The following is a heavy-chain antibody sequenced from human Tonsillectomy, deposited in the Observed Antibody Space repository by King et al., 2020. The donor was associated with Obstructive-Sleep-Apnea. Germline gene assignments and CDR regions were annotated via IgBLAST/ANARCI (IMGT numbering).Heavy chain of an antibody. CDR2: ISGSGGST. Sequence: VQLVESGGGLVQPGGSLRLSCAASGFTFISYAMSWVRQAPGKGLEWVSAISGSGGSTYYAASVKGRFTISRDNSKNTLYLQMNSLRAEDTAVYYCSKDLLETCPMIVVVITPYYFDYWGQGTLVTVSS. D-gene: IGHD3-22*01. CDR1: GFTFISYA. V-gene: IGHV3-23*04. J-gene: IGHJ4*02. CDR3: SKDLLETCPMIVVVITPYYFDY.